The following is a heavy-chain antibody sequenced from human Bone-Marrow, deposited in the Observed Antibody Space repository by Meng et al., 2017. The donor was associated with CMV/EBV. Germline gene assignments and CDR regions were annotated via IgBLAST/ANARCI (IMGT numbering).Heavy chain of an antibody. CDR1: GYTFTGYY. Sequence: ASVKVSCKASGYTFTGYYMHWVRQAPGQGLEWMGWINPNSGGTNYAQKFQGRVTMTRDTSISTAYMELSRLRSDDTAVYYCARVSRSTIFGVVNYGMDVWGQGTTVTVSS. J-gene: IGHJ6*02. CDR2: INPNSGGT. D-gene: IGHD3-3*01. V-gene: IGHV1-2*02. CDR3: ARVSRSTIFGVVNYGMDV.